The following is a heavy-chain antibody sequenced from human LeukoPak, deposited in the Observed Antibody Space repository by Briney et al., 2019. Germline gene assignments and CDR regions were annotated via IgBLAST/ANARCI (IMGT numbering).Heavy chain of an antibody. Sequence: WGSLRLSCAASGLTFGSYAMSWVRQAPGKGLEWVSSISGSGYNTYHADSVRGRFTISRDNSKNTLYLQMNSLRAEDTAVYYSTKRDSESSGWDHFDTWGQRNLVTVSS. CDR1: GLTFGSYA. CDR2: ISGSGYNT. J-gene: IGHJ4*02. CDR3: TKRDSESSGWDHFDT. V-gene: IGHV3-23*01. D-gene: IGHD6-19*01.